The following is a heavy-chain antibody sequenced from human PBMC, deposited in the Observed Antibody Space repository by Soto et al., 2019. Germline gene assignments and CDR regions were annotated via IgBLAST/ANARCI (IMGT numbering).Heavy chain of an antibody. J-gene: IGHJ3*02. V-gene: IGHV3-15*07. D-gene: IGHD6-6*01. CDR1: GFSFTNAW. CDR2: LKSIADAGTT. Sequence: PGGSLRLSCAASGFSFTNAWMNWVRQAPGKGLEWVGRLKSIADAGTTDYAAPVQGRFSILRDDSKNTLYLQMNSLKTWDTAVYYCANCIAARACAFDMWRQRTMVTVSS. CDR3: ANCIAARACAFDM.